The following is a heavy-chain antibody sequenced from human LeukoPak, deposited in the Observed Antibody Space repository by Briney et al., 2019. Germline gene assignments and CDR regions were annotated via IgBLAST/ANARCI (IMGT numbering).Heavy chain of an antibody. V-gene: IGHV3-23*01. CDR3: AKDKDLRGLATAHD. CDR1: GFTFSSYS. Sequence: GGSLRLSCAASGFTFSSYSMNWVRQAPGKGLEWVSAISGSGGSTYYADSVKGRFTISRDNSKNTLYLQMNSLRAEDTAVYYCAKDKDLRGLATAHDWGQGTLVTVSS. J-gene: IGHJ4*02. D-gene: IGHD5-12*01. CDR2: ISGSGGST.